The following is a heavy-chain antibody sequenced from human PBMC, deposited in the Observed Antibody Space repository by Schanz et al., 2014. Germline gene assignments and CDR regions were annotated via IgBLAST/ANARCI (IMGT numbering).Heavy chain of an antibody. CDR1: GDTFRSYT. V-gene: IGHV1-69*09. CDR3: ARTGYDPSLTH. J-gene: IGHJ4*02. D-gene: IGHD5-12*01. CDR2: IIPITGIT. Sequence: QVQLVQSGAEVKKPGASVKVSCKSSGDTFRSYTINWVRHGPGQGLEWMGRIIPITGITNYAQKFQGRVPFTADKSTSTAFLEVNSLRSEDTAVYYCARTGYDPSLTHWGQGTLVTVSS.